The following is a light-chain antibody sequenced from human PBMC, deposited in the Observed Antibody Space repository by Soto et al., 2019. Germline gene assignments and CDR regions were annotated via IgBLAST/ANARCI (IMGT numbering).Light chain of an antibody. CDR1: QGISNY. Sequence: DIQMTQSPSSLSASVGDTVTITCRASQGISNYLAWYQQKPGQVPNLLIYAASTLQSGVPSRFSGSGSGTDFTLTISSLRPEDVATYYCQQYNNWPPTFGQGTRLEIK. V-gene: IGKV1-27*01. CDR2: AAS. J-gene: IGKJ5*01. CDR3: QQYNNWPPT.